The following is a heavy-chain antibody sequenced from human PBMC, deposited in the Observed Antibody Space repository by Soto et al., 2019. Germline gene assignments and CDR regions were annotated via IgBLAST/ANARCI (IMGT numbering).Heavy chain of an antibody. CDR2: IYYSGST. V-gene: IGHV4-30-2*01. Sequence: QLQESGSGLVKPSQTLSLTCAVSDDSISRDGYCWTWVRQPPGKGLEWLGYIYYSGSTYYDPSLESRVTISVDRLKNQFSLMLTSVTAADPAVYFCVRAPYSSYWALFVSWGQGILVTVSS. CDR3: VRAPYSSYWALFVS. J-gene: IGHJ4*02. CDR1: DDSISRDGYC. D-gene: IGHD6-6*01.